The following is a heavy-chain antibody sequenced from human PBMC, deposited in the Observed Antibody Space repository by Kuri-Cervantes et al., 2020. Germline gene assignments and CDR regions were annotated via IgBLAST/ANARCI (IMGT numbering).Heavy chain of an antibody. CDR1: GASISSYY. CDR3: ARRGLEWPIFGELLSGPLDY. J-gene: IGHJ4*02. D-gene: IGHD3-10*01. CDR2: TYTSGST. V-gene: IGHV4-4*07. Sequence: SETLSLTCNVSGASISSYYGSWVRQPAGKGLEWIGRTYTSGSTNYNPSLKSRVTISVDTSKNQFSLKLSSVTAADTAVYYCARRGLEWPIFGELLSGPLDYWGQGTLVTVSS.